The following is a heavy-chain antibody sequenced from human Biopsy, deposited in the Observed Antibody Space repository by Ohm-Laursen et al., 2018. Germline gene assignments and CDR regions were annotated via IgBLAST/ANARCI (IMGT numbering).Heavy chain of an antibody. D-gene: IGHD3-22*01. J-gene: IGHJ5*02. Sequence: GTLSLTCPVSGGSISNNNYYWGWIRQPPGKGLEWIGSIFYRGSTHYKPSLKSRVNISVDTSKNQFVLKLNSVTAADTAVYYCARDYDTSGYYYVSWGQGTLVTVSS. CDR2: IFYRGST. V-gene: IGHV4-39*01. CDR1: GGSISNNNYY. CDR3: ARDYDTSGYYYVS.